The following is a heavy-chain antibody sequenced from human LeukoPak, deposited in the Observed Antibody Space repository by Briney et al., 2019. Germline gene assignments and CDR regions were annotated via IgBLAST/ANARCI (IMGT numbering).Heavy chain of an antibody. J-gene: IGHJ6*03. CDR1: GFSFRNYW. Sequence: GGSLRLSCGASGFSFRNYWMTWVRQAPGKGLEWVANINQDGSEKQYVDSVKGRFTISRDNAQNSLFLQMNSLRVEDAAVYFCARRDGYNLRGTYFYYLDVWGKGTRLTVSS. CDR3: ARRDGYNLRGTYFYYLDV. D-gene: IGHD5-24*01. V-gene: IGHV3-7*01. CDR2: INQDGSEK.